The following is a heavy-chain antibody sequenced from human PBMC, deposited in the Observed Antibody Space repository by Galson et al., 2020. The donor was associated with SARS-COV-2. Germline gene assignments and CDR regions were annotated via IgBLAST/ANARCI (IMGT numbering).Heavy chain of an antibody. CDR2: IKQDGSEK. D-gene: IGHD6-13*01. CDR1: GFTFSSYW. J-gene: IGHJ4*02. CDR3: ASTLFPYSSSALDY. Sequence: SGGSLRLSCAASGFTFSSYWMSWVRQAPGKGLEWVANIKQDGSEKYYVDSVKGRFTISRDNDKNSLYLQMNSLRAEDTAVYYCASTLFPYSSSALDYWGQGTLVTVSS. V-gene: IGHV3-7*01.